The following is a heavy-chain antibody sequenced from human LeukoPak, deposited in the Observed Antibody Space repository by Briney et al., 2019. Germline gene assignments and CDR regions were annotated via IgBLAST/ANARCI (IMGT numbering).Heavy chain of an antibody. CDR1: GYTFTGYY. CDR2: INPNSGGT. Sequence: GASVKVSCKASGYTFTGYYMHWVRQAPGQGLEWMGRINPNSGGTNYAQKFQGRVTMTRGTSISTAYMELSRLRSDDTAVYYCARDHGDSSGYTPSAYYYYGMDVWGQGTTVTVSS. J-gene: IGHJ6*02. D-gene: IGHD3-22*01. V-gene: IGHV1-2*06. CDR3: ARDHGDSSGYTPSAYYYYGMDV.